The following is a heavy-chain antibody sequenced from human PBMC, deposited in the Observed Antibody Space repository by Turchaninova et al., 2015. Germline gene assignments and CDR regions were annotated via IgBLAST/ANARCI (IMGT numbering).Heavy chain of an antibody. CDR1: GGSFSGYY. CDR2: ITHRGST. CDR3: ARLPYSSSWGFDY. J-gene: IGHJ4*02. V-gene: IGHV4-34*01. D-gene: IGHD6-6*01. Sequence: QVQLQQWGAGLLKPSETLSLTCAVYGGSFSGYYWSWIRQPPGKGLEWIGEITHRGSTNYPPSLKSRVTLSVDTAKNQFSLKLTSVTAADTAVYYGARLPYSSSWGFDYWGQGTLVTVSS.